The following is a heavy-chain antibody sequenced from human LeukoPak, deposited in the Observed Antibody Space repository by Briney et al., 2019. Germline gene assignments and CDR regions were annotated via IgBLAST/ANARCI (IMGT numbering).Heavy chain of an antibody. V-gene: IGHV1-69*04. CDR1: GGTFSSYA. CDR3: ATAPTVQYDFWSGYNVEYFQH. D-gene: IGHD3-3*01. CDR2: IIPILGIA. Sequence: SVKVSCKASGGTFSSYAISWVRQAPGQGLEWMGRIIPILGIANYAQKFQGRVTMTEDTPTDTAYMELSSLRSEDTAVYYCATAPTVQYDFWSGYNVEYFQHWGQGTLVTVSS. J-gene: IGHJ1*01.